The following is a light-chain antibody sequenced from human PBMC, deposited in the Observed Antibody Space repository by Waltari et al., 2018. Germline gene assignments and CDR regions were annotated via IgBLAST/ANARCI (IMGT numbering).Light chain of an antibody. V-gene: IGLV2-14*03. CDR1: SSVVGGYNY. J-gene: IGLJ2*01. Sequence: QSALTQPASVSGSPGQSITISCTGTSSVVGGYNYVSWYQQHPGKVPKLMIYNVINRPSGVSIRFSGSKSGNTASLTISGLQAEDEADYYCTSYTDSRIFDVVFGGGTRLTVL. CDR3: TSYTDSRIFDVV. CDR2: NVI.